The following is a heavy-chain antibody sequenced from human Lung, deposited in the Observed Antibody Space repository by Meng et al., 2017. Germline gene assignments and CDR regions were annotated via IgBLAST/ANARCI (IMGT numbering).Heavy chain of an antibody. J-gene: IGHJ4*02. D-gene: IGHD4-17*01. CDR3: ARGPITETHDFDS. CDR2: IKHSGST. Sequence: QVHLDQGGAGLLKPSATLSLTCAVYGGSLSGYYWSWIRQPPGRGLEWIGQIKHSGSTIYNPSLKSRVTISLDTSNNHFSLKLNSVTAADTAVYFCARGPITETHDFDSWGQGTLVTVSS. V-gene: IGHV4-34*01. CDR1: GGSLSGYY.